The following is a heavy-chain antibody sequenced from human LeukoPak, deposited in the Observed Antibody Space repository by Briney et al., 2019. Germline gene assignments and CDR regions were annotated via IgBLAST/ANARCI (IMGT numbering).Heavy chain of an antibody. Sequence: GGSLRLSCAASGFTVSSNYMSWVRQAPGKGLEWVSVIYSGGSTYYADSVKGRFTISRHNSKNTLYLQMNSLRTEDTAVYYCARAEYHYYYGMDVWGQGTTVTVSS. J-gene: IGHJ6*02. CDR3: ARAEYHYYYGMDV. CDR1: GFTVSSNY. V-gene: IGHV3-53*04. CDR2: IYSGGST.